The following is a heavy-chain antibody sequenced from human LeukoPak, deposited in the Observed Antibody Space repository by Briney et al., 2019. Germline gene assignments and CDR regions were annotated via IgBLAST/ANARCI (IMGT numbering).Heavy chain of an antibody. CDR1: GGSISGYY. D-gene: IGHD3-10*01. J-gene: IGHJ3*02. CDR2: INHSGST. Sequence: SETLSLTCTVSGGSISGYYWSWIRQPPGKGLEWIGEINHSGSTNYNPSLKSRVTISVDTSKNQFSLKLSSVTAADTAVYYCARGLRYYYGSGSYYKGGSAFDIWGQGTMVTVSS. CDR3: ARGLRYYYGSGSYYKGGSAFDI. V-gene: IGHV4-34*01.